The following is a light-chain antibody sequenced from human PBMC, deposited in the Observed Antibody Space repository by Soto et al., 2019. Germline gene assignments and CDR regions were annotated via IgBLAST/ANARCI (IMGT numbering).Light chain of an antibody. CDR2: NSS. CDR1: QSVRSNY. J-gene: IGKJ1*01. V-gene: IGKV3-20*01. CDR3: QQYRDLPQT. Sequence: EIVLTQSPGTLSLSPGERATLSCSASQSVRSNYLAWYQQKPGQAPRLLIYNSSTRATGIPDRFSGSGSGTDFTLTISRLEPEDFELYYCQQYRDLPQTFGQGTQVEIK.